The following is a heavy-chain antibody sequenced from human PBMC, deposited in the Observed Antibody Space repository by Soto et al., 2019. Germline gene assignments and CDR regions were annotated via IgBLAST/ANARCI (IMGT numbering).Heavy chain of an antibody. V-gene: IGHV4-59*01. CDR2: IYYSGST. CDR3: ARWYSSSWYNWFDP. D-gene: IGHD6-13*01. CDR1: GGSISSYY. Sequence: QVQLQESGPGLVKPSETLSLTCTVSGGSISSYYWSWIRQPPGKGLEWIGYIYYSGSTNYNPSLKSRVTISVDTSKNQFSLKLSSVTAADTAVYYCARWYSSSWYNWFDPWGQGTLVTVSS. J-gene: IGHJ5*02.